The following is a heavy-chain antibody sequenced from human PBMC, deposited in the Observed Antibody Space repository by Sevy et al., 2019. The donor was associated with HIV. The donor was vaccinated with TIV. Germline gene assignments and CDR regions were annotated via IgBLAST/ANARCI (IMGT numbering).Heavy chain of an antibody. Sequence: GGSLRLSCAASGFTFSAYAVHWVRQAPGKGLERVAVISHEGNKEEYAQSVRGRFTLSRDNSKKTRFLQMNGLRTDDTGLYYCARDKVSEFYYGMDVWGQGTTVTVSS. J-gene: IGHJ6*02. V-gene: IGHV3-30-3*01. CDR2: ISHEGNKE. D-gene: IGHD3-10*01. CDR1: GFTFSAYA. CDR3: ARDKVSEFYYGMDV.